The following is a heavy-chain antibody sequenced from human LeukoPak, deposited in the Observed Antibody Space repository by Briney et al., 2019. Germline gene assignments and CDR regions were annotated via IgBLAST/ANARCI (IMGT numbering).Heavy chain of an antibody. CDR3: AKDDAWLRFGE. CDR2: ISPRGDIK. CDR1: GFTFSSYW. D-gene: IGHD3-10*01. V-gene: IGHV3-23*01. J-gene: IGHJ4*02. Sequence: GGSLRLSCAASGFTFSSYWMSWVRQAPGKGLEWVSGISPRGDIKYYADSVKGRFSISRDNSRNTLYLEVSSLTAEDAAVYYCAKDDAWLRFGEWSQGTLVTVSS.